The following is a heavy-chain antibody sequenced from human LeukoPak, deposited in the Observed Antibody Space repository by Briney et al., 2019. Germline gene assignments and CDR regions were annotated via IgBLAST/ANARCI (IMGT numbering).Heavy chain of an antibody. V-gene: IGHV1-18*01. D-gene: IGHD3-22*01. CDR3: ARFLVVSSDPFDI. CDR1: GYTFTSYA. CDR2: ISTYTGNT. J-gene: IGHJ3*02. Sequence: EASVKVSCKTSGYTFTSYAISLVRQAPGQGLECMGWISTYTGNTDYAQKLQGRVTMTTDTSTSTAYMELRSLSSDDSAVYYCARFLVVSSDPFDIWGQGTMVTASS.